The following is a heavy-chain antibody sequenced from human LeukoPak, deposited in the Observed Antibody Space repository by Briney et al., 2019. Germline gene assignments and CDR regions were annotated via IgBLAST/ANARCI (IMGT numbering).Heavy chain of an antibody. Sequence: PSETLSLTCTVSGGSISSYYWSWMRQPPGKGLEWIGYIYYSGSTNYNPSLKSRVTISVDTSKNQFSLKLSSVTAADTAVYYCARDEYDWFAPWGQGTLVTVSS. D-gene: IGHD2-2*01. CDR2: IYYSGST. J-gene: IGHJ5*02. CDR1: GGSISSYY. V-gene: IGHV4-59*13. CDR3: ARDEYDWFAP.